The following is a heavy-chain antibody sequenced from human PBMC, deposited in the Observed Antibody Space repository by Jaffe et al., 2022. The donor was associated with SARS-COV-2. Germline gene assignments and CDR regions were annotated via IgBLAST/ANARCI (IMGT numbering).Heavy chain of an antibody. Sequence: QVQLQESGPGLVKPSETLSLTCTVSGDSIRSYYWSWIRQPPGKGLEWIGYMSNSGSTDYNPSLKSRVTISLDTSKNQFTLKVTSVTAADTAQYYCARWRSSSGVGGFDPWGQGTPVTVSS. CDR2: MSNSGST. J-gene: IGHJ5*02. CDR1: GDSIRSYY. D-gene: IGHD6-6*01. CDR3: ARWRSSSGVGGFDP. V-gene: IGHV4-59*01.